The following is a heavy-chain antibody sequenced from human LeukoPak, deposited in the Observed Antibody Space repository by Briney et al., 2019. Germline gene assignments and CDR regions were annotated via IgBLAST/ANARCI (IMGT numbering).Heavy chain of an antibody. V-gene: IGHV4-4*09. CDR2: IYATGST. J-gene: IGHJ5*02. CDR1: GGSISSYY. CDR3: ARQGSVRRPLGP. D-gene: IGHD2-8*01. Sequence: SETLSLTCTVSGGSISSYYWSWIRQPPGKGLEWIGYIYATGSTNYNPSLKSRVTISVDTSKNQFSLNLRSVTAADTAVCYCARQGSVRRPLGPWGQGTLVTVSS.